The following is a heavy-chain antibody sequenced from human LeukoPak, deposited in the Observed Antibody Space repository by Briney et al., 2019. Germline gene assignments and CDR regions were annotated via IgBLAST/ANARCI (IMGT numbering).Heavy chain of an antibody. CDR3: ATGGNYELNY. V-gene: IGHV3-53*01. CDR2: ISSGGST. CDR1: GFIVSSNY. Sequence: GGSLRLSCAVSGFIVSSNYMSWVRQAPGKGLEWVSLISSGGSTYYADSVKGQFTVSRDNSNNTLYLQMNSLRAEDTAVFYCATGGNYELNYWGQGTLVTVSS. J-gene: IGHJ4*02. D-gene: IGHD1-7*01.